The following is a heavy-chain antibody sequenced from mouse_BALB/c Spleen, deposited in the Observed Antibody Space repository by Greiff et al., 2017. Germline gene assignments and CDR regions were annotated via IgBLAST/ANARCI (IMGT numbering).Heavy chain of an antibody. J-gene: IGHJ4*01. CDR3: AHYGNYGVFYAMDY. V-gene: IGHV1-14*01. D-gene: IGHD2-1*01. Sequence: VQLKESGPELVKPGASVKMSCKASGYTFTSYVMHWVKQKPGQGLEWIGYINPYNDGTKYNEKFKGKATLTSDKSSSTAYMELSSLTSEDSAVYYCAHYGNYGVFYAMDYWGQGTSVTVSS. CDR2: INPYNDGT. CDR1: GYTFTSYV.